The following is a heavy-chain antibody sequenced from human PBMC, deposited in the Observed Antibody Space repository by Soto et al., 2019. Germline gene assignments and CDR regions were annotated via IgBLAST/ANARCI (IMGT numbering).Heavy chain of an antibody. V-gene: IGHV3-30-3*01. Sequence: PGGSLSLSCTASGFPLSSYAMYWVRQAPGKGLEWVAFISFDGNNGYADSVKGRFTISRDNSKNTVYLQMNSLRGEDTAVYYCARDRSDVWGQGTLVTVSS. CDR3: ARDRSDV. CDR1: GFPLSSYA. CDR2: ISFDGNNG. J-gene: IGHJ4*02.